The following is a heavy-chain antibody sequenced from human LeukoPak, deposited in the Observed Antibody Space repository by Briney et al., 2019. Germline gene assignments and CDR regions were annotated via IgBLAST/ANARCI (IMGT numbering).Heavy chain of an antibody. Sequence: GGSLRLSCAASGFTFSDYYMSWVRQAPGKGLEWVSAISGSGGSTYYADSVKGRFTISRDNSKNTLSLQMNTLRVEDTAVYYCVKMQGYMDVWGKGTTVTVSS. V-gene: IGHV3-23*01. CDR2: ISGSGGST. J-gene: IGHJ6*03. CDR1: GFTFSDYY. CDR3: VKMQGYMDV.